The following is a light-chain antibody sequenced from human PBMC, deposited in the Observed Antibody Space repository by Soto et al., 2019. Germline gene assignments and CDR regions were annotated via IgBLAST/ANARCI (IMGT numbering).Light chain of an antibody. CDR1: QSVSSN. V-gene: IGKV3-15*01. Sequence: EILMTQSPATLSVSPGERATLSCRASQSVSSNLAWFQQKPGQAPRLLIYDASTRATGIPARFSGSGSGTEFTLIISSLQSEDFAVYYCQQNDNWPRTFGQGTKV. CDR3: QQNDNWPRT. J-gene: IGKJ1*01. CDR2: DAS.